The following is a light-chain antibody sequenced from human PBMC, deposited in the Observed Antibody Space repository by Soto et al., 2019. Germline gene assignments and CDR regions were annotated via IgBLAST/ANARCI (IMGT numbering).Light chain of an antibody. CDR2: DVS. Sequence: QSVLTQPASVSGSPGQSITISCTGTSSDVGGYNYVSWYQQHPGKAPKLMIYDVSNRPSGVSNRFSGSKSGNTASPTISGLQAEDEADYYCSSYTSSSTLEVFRTGTKVTVL. V-gene: IGLV2-14*01. CDR1: SSDVGGYNY. J-gene: IGLJ1*01. CDR3: SSYTSSSTLEV.